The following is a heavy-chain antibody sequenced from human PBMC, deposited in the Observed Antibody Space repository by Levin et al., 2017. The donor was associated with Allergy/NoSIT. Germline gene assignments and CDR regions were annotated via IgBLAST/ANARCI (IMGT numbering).Heavy chain of an antibody. CDR2: FSGTT. Sequence: PGGSLRLSCAASGFIFSSYAMTWVRQAPGKGLEWVSSFSGTTYYADSVRGRFTISRDDSKSTVHLQMNSLRAEDTAVYYCVKAHTDSFYSHMDVWGKGTTVTVSS. CDR3: VKAHTDSFYSHMDV. D-gene: IGHD2-2*02. V-gene: IGHV3-23*01. J-gene: IGHJ6*03. CDR1: GFIFSSYA.